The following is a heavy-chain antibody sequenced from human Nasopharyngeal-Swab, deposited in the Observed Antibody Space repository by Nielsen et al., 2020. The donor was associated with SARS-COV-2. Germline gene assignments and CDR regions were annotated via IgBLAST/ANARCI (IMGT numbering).Heavy chain of an antibody. CDR3: ARDEILDY. Sequence: GGSLRLSCAASGFTFSPYWMTWVRQAPGKGLEWVANVKQDGTEKYFVDSVKGRFTISRDNAKTSLYLHMNSLRAEDTAVYYCARDEILDYWGQGTLVTVSS. J-gene: IGHJ4*02. CDR2: VKQDGTEK. V-gene: IGHV3-7*01. D-gene: IGHD2/OR15-2a*01. CDR1: GFTFSPYW.